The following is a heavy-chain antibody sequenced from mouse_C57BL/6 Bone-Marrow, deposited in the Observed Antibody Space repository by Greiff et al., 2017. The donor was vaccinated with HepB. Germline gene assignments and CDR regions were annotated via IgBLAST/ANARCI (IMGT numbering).Heavy chain of an antibody. V-gene: IGHV3-6*01. J-gene: IGHJ3*01. CDR1: GYSITSGYY. Sequence: EVKLMESGPGLVKPSQSLSLTCSVTGYSITSGYYWNWIRQFPGNKLEWMGYISYDGSNNYNPSLKNRISITRDTSKNQFFLKLNSVTTEDTATYYCARDGSSLAWFAYWGQGTLVTVSA. CDR2: ISYDGSN. D-gene: IGHD1-1*01. CDR3: ARDGSSLAWFAY.